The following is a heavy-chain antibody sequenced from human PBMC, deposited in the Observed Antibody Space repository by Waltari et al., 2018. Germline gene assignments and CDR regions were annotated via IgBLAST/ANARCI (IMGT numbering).Heavy chain of an antibody. V-gene: IGHV3-23*03. D-gene: IGHD3-16*02. CDR2: IYSGGST. CDR3: AKDQDLEYYDYVWGSYRYDY. J-gene: IGHJ4*02. Sequence: EVQLLESGGGLVQPGGSLRLSCAASGFTFSSYAMSWVRQAPGKGLEWVSVIYSGGSTYYADSVKGRFTISRDNSKNTLYLQMNSLRAEDTAVYYCAKDQDLEYYDYVWGSYRYDYWGQGTLVTVSS. CDR1: GFTFSSYA.